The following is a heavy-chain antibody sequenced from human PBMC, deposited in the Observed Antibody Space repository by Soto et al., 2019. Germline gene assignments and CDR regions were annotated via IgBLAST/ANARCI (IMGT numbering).Heavy chain of an antibody. CDR1: GGSISSGDYY. D-gene: IGHD4-17*01. CDR2: IYYSGST. Sequence: QVQLQESGPGLVKPSQTLSLTCTVSGGSISSGDYYWSWIRQPPGKGLEWIGYIYYSGSTYYNPSLKSRVTISVDTSKNQFSLKLSSVTAADTAVYYCARDPGNDYGDYAPSSGYWYFDLWGRGTLVTVSS. V-gene: IGHV4-30-4*01. J-gene: IGHJ2*01. CDR3: ARDPGNDYGDYAPSSGYWYFDL.